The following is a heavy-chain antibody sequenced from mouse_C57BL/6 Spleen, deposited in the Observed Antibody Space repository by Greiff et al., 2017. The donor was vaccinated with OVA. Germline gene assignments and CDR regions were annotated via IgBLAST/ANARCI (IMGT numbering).Heavy chain of an antibody. CDR3: ARWYYGSSYWYFDV. CDR2: IDPSDSET. D-gene: IGHD1-1*01. V-gene: IGHV1-52*01. Sequence: VQLQQPGAELVRPGSSVKLSCKASGYTFTSYWMHWVKQRPIQGLEWIGNIDPSDSETHYNQKFKDKATLTVDKSSSTAYMPLSSLTSEDSAVYYCARWYYGSSYWYFDVWGTGTTVTVSS. J-gene: IGHJ1*03. CDR1: GYTFTSYW.